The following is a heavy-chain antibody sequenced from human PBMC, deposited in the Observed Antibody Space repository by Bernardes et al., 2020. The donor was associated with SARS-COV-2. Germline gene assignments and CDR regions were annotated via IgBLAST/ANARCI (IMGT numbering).Heavy chain of an antibody. CDR1: GGSLRSGGYY. CDR2: IYYSGNT. Sequence: SETLSLTCTVPGGSLRSGGYYWSWIRQHPGKGLEWIGDIYYSGNTDYNPSLKSRLTISVDASENQFSLKLTSVTAADTAVYYCARGYDGIWFGEGSRGPEYFDYWGQGALVTVSS. CDR3: ARGYDGIWFGEGSRGPEYFDY. J-gene: IGHJ4*02. V-gene: IGHV4-31*03. D-gene: IGHD3-10*01.